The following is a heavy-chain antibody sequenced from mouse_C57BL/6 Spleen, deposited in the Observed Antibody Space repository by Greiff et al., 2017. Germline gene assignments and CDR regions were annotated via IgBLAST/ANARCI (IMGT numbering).Heavy chain of an antibody. Sequence: QVQLQQSGPGLVQPSQSLSITCTVSGFSLTSYGVHWVRQSPGKGLEWLGVIWSGGSTDYNAAFISRLSISKDNSKSQVFFKMNSLQADDTAIYYCARNEDYYGSSYNAMDYWGQGTSVTVSS. CDR3: ARNEDYYGSSYNAMDY. CDR2: IWSGGST. CDR1: GFSLTSYG. J-gene: IGHJ4*01. D-gene: IGHD1-1*01. V-gene: IGHV2-2*01.